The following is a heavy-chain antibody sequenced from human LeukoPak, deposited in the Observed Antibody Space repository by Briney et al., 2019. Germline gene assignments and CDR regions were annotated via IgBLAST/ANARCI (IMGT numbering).Heavy chain of an antibody. J-gene: IGHJ6*02. Sequence: GGSLRLSCAASGFNFRSYSMIWVRQAPGKGLEWVSSISSSSYMYYTDSVKGRFTVSRDNAKNSVFLQMNSLRAENTAVYYCARGITVYGDQRPSYYYGLDVWGQGTTVTVAS. V-gene: IGHV3-21*01. CDR3: ARGITVYGDQRPSYYYGLDV. CDR2: ISSSSYM. CDR1: GFNFRSYS. D-gene: IGHD4-17*01.